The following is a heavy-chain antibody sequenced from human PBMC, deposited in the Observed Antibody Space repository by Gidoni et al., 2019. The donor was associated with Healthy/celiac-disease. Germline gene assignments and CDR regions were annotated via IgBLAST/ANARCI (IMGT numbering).Heavy chain of an antibody. V-gene: IGHV3-11*06. CDR1: GFTFSDYY. CDR2: ISSSSSYT. J-gene: IGHJ6*02. D-gene: IGHD3-3*01. CDR3: ARGRSVLRFLEHPVRYGMDV. Sequence: QVQLVESGGGLVKPGGSLRLSCAASGFTFSDYYMSWIRQAPGKGLEWVSYISSSSSYTNYADSVKGRFTISRDNAKNLLYLQMNSLRAEDTAVYYCARGRSVLRFLEHPVRYGMDVWGQGTTVTVSS.